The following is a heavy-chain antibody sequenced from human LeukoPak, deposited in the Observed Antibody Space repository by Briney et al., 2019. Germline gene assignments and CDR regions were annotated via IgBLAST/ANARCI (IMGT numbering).Heavy chain of an antibody. CDR1: GYTLTELP. J-gene: IGHJ4*02. D-gene: IGHD3-10*01. CDR2: FDPEDGET. V-gene: IGHV1-24*01. CDR3: ATDLAMVRGVIGGDY. Sequence: ASVKVSCKVSGYTLTELPMHWVRQAPGKGLEWMGGFDPEDGETIYAQKFQGRVTMTEDTSTDTAYMELSSLTSDDTAVYCCATDLAMVRGVIGGDYWGQGTLVTVSS.